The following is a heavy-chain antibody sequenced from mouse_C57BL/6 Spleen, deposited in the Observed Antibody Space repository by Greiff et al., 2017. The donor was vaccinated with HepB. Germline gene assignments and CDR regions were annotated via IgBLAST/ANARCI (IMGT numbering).Heavy chain of an antibody. CDR1: GFTFSDYG. J-gene: IGHJ4*01. CDR2: ISSGSSTI. CDR3: ARKELGWAMDY. D-gene: IGHD2-3*01. V-gene: IGHV5-17*01. Sequence: EVMLVESGGGLVKPGGSLKLSCAASGFTFSDYGMHWVRQAPEKGLEWVAYISSGSSTIYYADTVKGRFTISRDNAKNTLFLQMTSLRSEDTAMYYGARKELGWAMDYWGQGTSVTVSS.